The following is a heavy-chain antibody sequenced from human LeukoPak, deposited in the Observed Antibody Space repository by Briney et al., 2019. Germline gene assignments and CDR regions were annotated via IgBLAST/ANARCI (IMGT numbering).Heavy chain of an antibody. CDR3: ARDLTVYGSNPLYCFDY. CDR1: GFPVTSNF. V-gene: IGHV3-66*01. D-gene: IGHD4-23*01. Sequence: QPGPSLRLSCAVSGFPVTSNFMSLVRQAPGKGLEWISVFYPGGSTYYADSVKGRFTISRDSSKNTLYLQMNSLRAEDTAVYYCARDLTVYGSNPLYCFDYWGQGTLVTVSS. CDR2: FYPGGST. J-gene: IGHJ4*02.